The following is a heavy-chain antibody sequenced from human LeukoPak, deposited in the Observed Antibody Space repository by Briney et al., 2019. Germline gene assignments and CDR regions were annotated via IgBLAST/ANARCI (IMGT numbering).Heavy chain of an antibody. V-gene: IGHV3-72*01. D-gene: IGHD3-22*01. Sequence: GGSLRLSCAASGFTFSDHYMAWVRQAPGKGLEWVGRTRDKVNRYTTEYAASVKGRFTISRDDSKNSLYLQMNSLKTEDTAVYFCATGGYDSRGYYTDYWGQGTLVTVSS. CDR2: TRDKVNRYTT. J-gene: IGHJ4*02. CDR1: GFTFSDHY. CDR3: ATGGYDSRGYYTDY.